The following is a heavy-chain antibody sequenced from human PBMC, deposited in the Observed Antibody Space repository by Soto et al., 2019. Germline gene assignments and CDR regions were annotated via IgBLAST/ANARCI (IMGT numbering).Heavy chain of an antibody. CDR1: GGSISSYY. CDR2: IYYSGST. D-gene: IGHD3-22*01. J-gene: IGHJ4*02. CDR3: DSSGYTRCFDY. Sequence: KTSETLSLTCTVSGGSISSYYWSWIRQPPGKGLEWIGYIYYSGSTNYNPSLKSRVTISVDTSKNQFSLKLSSVTAADTAVYFSDSSGYTRCFDYWGQGTLVTVSS. V-gene: IGHV4-59*01.